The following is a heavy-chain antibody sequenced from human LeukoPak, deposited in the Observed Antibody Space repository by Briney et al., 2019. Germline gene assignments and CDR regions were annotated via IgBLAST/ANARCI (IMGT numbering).Heavy chain of an antibody. V-gene: IGHV4-59*08. Sequence: SETLSLTCTVSGGSIRSYYWSWIRQPPGKGLEWIGYIYYSGSTNYNPSLKSRVTISVDTSKNQFSLKLNSVADTDTAMYYCARTEYDYNNYAYYYGMDVWGQGTTVTVSS. J-gene: IGHJ6*02. CDR2: IYYSGST. CDR1: GGSIRSYY. CDR3: ARTEYDYNNYAYYYGMDV. D-gene: IGHD4-11*01.